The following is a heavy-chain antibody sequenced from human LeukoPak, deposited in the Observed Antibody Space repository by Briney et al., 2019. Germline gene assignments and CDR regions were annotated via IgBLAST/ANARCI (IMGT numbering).Heavy chain of an antibody. D-gene: IGHD2-2*01. J-gene: IGHJ4*02. V-gene: IGHV3-23*01. CDR2: ISGSGGST. CDR1: GFTFSSYA. Sequence: PGGSLRLSCAASGFTFSSYAMSWVRQAPGKGLDWVSAISGSGGSTYYADSVKGRFTISRDNSKNTLYLQMNSLRAEDTAVYYCAKDSGDVVVPAAMFFDYWGQGTLVTVSS. CDR3: AKDSGDVVVPAAMFFDY.